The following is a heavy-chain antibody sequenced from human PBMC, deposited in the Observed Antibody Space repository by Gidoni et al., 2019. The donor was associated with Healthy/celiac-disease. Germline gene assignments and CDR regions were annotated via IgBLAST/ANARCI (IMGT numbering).Heavy chain of an antibody. CDR1: GCILSNYA. V-gene: IGHV3-23*01. CDR2: ISGSVGST. CDR3: AKTTEVVVPATLDY. J-gene: IGHJ4*02. Sequence: EVQLLESGGDLVPHGWSLRLSCAGSGCILSNYAMSWVRQAPGKGLEWFSAISGSVGSTYYAASVKGRFTISRDNSKNTLYLQMNSLRVEDTAVYYCAKTTEVVVPATLDYWGQGTLVTVSS. D-gene: IGHD2-15*01.